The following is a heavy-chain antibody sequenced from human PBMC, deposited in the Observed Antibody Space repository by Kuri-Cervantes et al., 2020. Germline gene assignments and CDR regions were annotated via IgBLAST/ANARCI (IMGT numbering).Heavy chain of an antibody. Sequence: GESLKISCAASGFTFSSYGMHWVRQAPGKGLEWVAVIWYDGSNKYYADSVKGRFTISRDNSKNTLYLQMHSLRAEDTAVYYCARDPSYYDSSGYFDYWGQGTLVTVSS. CDR2: IWYDGSNK. J-gene: IGHJ4*02. CDR1: GFTFSSYG. CDR3: ARDPSYYDSSGYFDY. V-gene: IGHV3-33*01. D-gene: IGHD3-22*01.